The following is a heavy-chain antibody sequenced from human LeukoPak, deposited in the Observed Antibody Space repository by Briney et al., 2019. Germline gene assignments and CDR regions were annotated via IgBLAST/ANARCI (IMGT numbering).Heavy chain of an antibody. CDR1: GFSFSSYS. Sequence: GGSLRLSCVASGFSFSSYSMNWVRQAPGKGLEWVSTISSGTGSYIYYADSVRGRFPISRDNAKNSLYLQMNSLRAEDTAVYYCARCSGVFGSAGYWGQGTLVTVSS. CDR2: ISSGTGSYI. D-gene: IGHD3-16*01. V-gene: IGHV3-21*01. J-gene: IGHJ4*02. CDR3: ARCSGVFGSAGY.